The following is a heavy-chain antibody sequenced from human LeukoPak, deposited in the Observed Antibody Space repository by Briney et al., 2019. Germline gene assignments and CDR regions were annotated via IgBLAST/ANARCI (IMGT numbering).Heavy chain of an antibody. CDR3: ARGPDSSVEY. Sequence: SGRSLRLSCAASGFIFSNYGMHWVRQAPGKGLEWVALTWYDESNKYYADSVKGRFTISRDNSKNTLYLQMNSLRAEDTAVYYCARGPDSSVEYWGQGTLVTVSS. D-gene: IGHD3-22*01. CDR2: TWYDESNK. J-gene: IGHJ4*02. V-gene: IGHV3-33*01. CDR1: GFIFSNYG.